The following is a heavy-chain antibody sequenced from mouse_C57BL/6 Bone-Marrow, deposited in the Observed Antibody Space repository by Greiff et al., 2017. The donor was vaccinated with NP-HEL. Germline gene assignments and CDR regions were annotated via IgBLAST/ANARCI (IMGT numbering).Heavy chain of an antibody. CDR2: INPYNGGT. CDR3: ARGGYYGSSLYY. V-gene: IGHV1-19*01. J-gene: IGHJ2*01. CDR1: GYTFTDYY. Sequence: VQLQQSGPVLVKPGASVKMSCKASGYTFTDYYMNWVKQSHGKSLEWIGVINPYNGGTSYTQKFKGKATLTVDKSSSTAYMELNSLTSEDSAVYYCARGGYYGSSLYYWGQGTTLTVSS. D-gene: IGHD1-1*01.